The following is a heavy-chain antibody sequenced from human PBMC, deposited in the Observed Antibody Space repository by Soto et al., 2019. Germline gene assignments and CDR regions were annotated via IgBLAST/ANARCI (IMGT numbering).Heavy chain of an antibody. V-gene: IGHV1-69*01. J-gene: IGHJ4*02. CDR3: ARLGLDLDFDH. CDR2: IIPLTATA. D-gene: IGHD1-1*01. CDR1: GDSFSRFA. Sequence: QVRLVQSGPEVKKPGSSVKISRKSSGDSFSRFAVSWVRQAPGQGLEWMGGIIPLTATANYIQKFRGRVTITADDSSSTVYMEVSSLRSDDTAVYYCARLGLDLDFDHWGQGTLVTVST.